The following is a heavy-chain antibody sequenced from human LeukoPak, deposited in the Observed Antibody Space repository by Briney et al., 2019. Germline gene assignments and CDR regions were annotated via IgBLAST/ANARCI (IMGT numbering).Heavy chain of an antibody. CDR2: INHSGST. D-gene: IGHD3-16*01. V-gene: IGHV4-34*01. CDR3: ARFMTTDNWFDP. J-gene: IGHJ5*02. CDR1: GGSFSGYY. Sequence: APETLSLTCAVYGGSFSGYYWSWIRQPPGKGLEWIGEINHSGSTNYNPSLKSRVTISVDTSKNQFSLKLSSVTAADTAVYYCARFMTTDNWFDPWGQGTLVTVSS.